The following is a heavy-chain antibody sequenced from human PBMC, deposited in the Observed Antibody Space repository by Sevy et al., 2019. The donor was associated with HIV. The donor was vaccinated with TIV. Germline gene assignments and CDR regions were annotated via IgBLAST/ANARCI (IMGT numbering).Heavy chain of an antibody. CDR2: ISGTGNTI. CDR1: GFTLSSHS. Sequence: GGSLRLSCAASGFTLSSHSMNWVRQTPGKGLEWISYISGTGNTIYYADSVKGRFTISRDNAKNSLYLQLKSLRDEDTAIYYCARVPPYYDSNVSDFWGQGCLVTVSS. V-gene: IGHV3-48*02. D-gene: IGHD3-22*01. CDR3: ARVPPYYDSNVSDF. J-gene: IGHJ4*02.